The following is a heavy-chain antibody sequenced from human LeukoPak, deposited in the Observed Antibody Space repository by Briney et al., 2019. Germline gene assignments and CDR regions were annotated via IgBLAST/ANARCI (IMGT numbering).Heavy chain of an antibody. CDR3: ARVDYYGSGSYLRGYYYYGMDV. CDR2: MNPNSGNT. CDR1: GYTFTSYD. Sequence: GASVKVSCKASGYTFTSYDINWVRQATGQGLEWMGWMNPNSGNTGYAQKFQGRVTMTRNTSISTAYMELSSLRSEDTAVYYCARVDYYGSGSYLRGYYYYGMDVWGQGTTVTVSS. D-gene: IGHD3-10*01. J-gene: IGHJ6*02. V-gene: IGHV1-8*01.